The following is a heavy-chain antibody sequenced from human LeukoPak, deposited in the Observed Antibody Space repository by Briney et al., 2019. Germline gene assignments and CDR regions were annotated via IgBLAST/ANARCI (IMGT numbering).Heavy chain of an antibody. J-gene: IGHJ6*02. D-gene: IGHD5-24*01. CDR3: AKDPNGRDGYNYYYYYYYGMDV. V-gene: IGHV3-43*01. CDR2: ISWDGGST. CDR1: GFTFDDYT. Sequence: SGGSLRLSCAASGFTFDDYTMHWVRQAPGKGLEWVSLISWDGGSTYYADSVKGRFTTSRDNSKNSLYLQMNSLRTEDTALYYCAKDPNGRDGYNYYYYYYYGMDVWGQGTTVTVSS.